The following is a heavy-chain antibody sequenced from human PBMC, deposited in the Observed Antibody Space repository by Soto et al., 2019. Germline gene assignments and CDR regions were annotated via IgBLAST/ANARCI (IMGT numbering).Heavy chain of an antibody. CDR2: IIPIFGTA. CDR3: ARGAGQYDFWSGYPQTYGMDV. V-gene: IGHV1-69*13. J-gene: IGHJ6*02. D-gene: IGHD3-3*01. CDR1: GGTFSSYA. Sequence: GASVKVSCKASGGTFSSYAISWVRQAPGQGLEWMGGIIPIFGTANYAQKFQGRVTITADESTSTAYMELSSLRSEDTAVYYCARGAGQYDFWSGYPQTYGMDVWGQGXTVTVPS.